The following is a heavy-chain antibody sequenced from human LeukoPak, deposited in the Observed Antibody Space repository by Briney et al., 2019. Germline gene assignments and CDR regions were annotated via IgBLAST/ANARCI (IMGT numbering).Heavy chain of an antibody. D-gene: IGHD1-26*01. CDR1: GFTFSSYS. V-gene: IGHV3-48*04. Sequence: GGSLRLSCAASGFTFSSYSMNWVRQAPGKGLEWVSYISSSSSTIYYADSVKGRFTISRDNAKNSLYLQMNSLRAEDTAVYYCARESSGSYFDAFDIWGQGTMVTVSS. CDR3: ARESSGSYFDAFDI. CDR2: ISSSSSTI. J-gene: IGHJ3*02.